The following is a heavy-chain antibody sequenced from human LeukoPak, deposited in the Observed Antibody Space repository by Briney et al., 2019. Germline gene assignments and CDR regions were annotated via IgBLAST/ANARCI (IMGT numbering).Heavy chain of an antibody. Sequence: SVKVSCKASGGTFSSYAISWVRQAPGQGLVWMGRIIPILSIANYAQKFQGRVTITADKSTSTAYMELSSLRSEDTAVYYCASTLTTVVIAYWYFDLWGRGTLVTVSS. CDR2: IIPILSIA. J-gene: IGHJ2*01. CDR1: GGTFSSYA. CDR3: ASTLTTVVIAYWYFDL. D-gene: IGHD4-23*01. V-gene: IGHV1-69*04.